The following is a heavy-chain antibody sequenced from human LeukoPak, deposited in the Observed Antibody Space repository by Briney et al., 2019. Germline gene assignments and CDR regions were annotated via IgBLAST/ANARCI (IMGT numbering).Heavy chain of an antibody. CDR3: ARRAGAYSHPYDY. D-gene: IGHD4/OR15-4a*01. CDR2: IYSGGST. Sequence: GGSLRLSCAASGFTFSSYGMSWVRQAPGKGLEWVSFIYSGGSTHYSDSVKGRFTISRDNSKNTLYLQMNSLRAEDTAVYYCARRAGAYSHPYDYWGQGTLVTVSS. CDR1: GFTFSSYG. J-gene: IGHJ4*02. V-gene: IGHV3-53*01.